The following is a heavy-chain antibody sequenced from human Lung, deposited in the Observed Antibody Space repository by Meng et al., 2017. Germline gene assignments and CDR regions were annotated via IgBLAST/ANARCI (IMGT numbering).Heavy chain of an antibody. CDR1: GGSFSDYY. Sequence: QVQLQQWGAGLLTPSETLSLTCVVCGGSFSDYYWSWIRQPPGKGLEWIGEINHSGSTNYNPSLESRATISVDTSQNNLSLKLSSVTAADSAVYYCARGPTTMAHDFDYWGQGTLVTVSS. D-gene: IGHD4-11*01. V-gene: IGHV4-34*01. CDR2: INHSGST. CDR3: ARGPTTMAHDFDY. J-gene: IGHJ4*02.